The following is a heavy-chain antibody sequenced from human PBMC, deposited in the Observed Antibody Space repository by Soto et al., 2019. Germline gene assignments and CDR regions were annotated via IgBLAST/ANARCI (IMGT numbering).Heavy chain of an antibody. Sequence: PSETLSLTCTVSGGSISSSSYYWGWIRQPPGKGLVWIGSIYYSGSTYYNPSLKSRVTISVDTSKNQFSLKLSSVTAADTAVYYCARQGVDTAMVMGQADFDYWGQGTLVTVS. CDR2: IYYSGST. D-gene: IGHD5-18*01. J-gene: IGHJ4*02. CDR3: ARQGVDTAMVMGQADFDY. V-gene: IGHV4-39*01. CDR1: GGSISSSSYY.